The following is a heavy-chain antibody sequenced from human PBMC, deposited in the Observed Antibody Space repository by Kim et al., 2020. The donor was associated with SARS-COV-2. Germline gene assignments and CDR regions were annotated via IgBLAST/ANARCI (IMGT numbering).Heavy chain of an antibody. J-gene: IGHJ4*02. CDR2: GGQ. Sequence: GGQNYAQKFQGRVTMTRDTSISTVYLELTSLRSDDTAVYYCARSSLLDFDYWGQGTLVTVSS. CDR3: ARSSLLDFDY. V-gene: IGHV1-2*02. D-gene: IGHD3-16*02.